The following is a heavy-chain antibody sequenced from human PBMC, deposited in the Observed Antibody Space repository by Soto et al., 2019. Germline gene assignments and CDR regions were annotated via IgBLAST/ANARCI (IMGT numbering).Heavy chain of an antibody. CDR2: INPSGDTT. V-gene: IGHV1-46*01. D-gene: IGHD2-15*01. CDR3: VSVVYCRGGNCYSVHML. CDR1: GYTFSIYY. Sequence: ASVKVSCKASGYTFSIYYMHWVRQAPGQGLEWMGIINPSGDTTTYAQKFQGRVTMTRDTSTSTVSMDLSSLRSDDTAMYYCVSVVYCRGGNCYSVHMLWGQGPPVAVSS. J-gene: IGHJ1*01.